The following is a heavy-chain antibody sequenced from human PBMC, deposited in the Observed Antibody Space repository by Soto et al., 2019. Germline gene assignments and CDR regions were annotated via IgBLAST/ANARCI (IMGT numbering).Heavy chain of an antibody. Sequence: PGKGLEWVGRIKSKTNGRTTDYAAPLKGRVTISRDDSKNTLYLQMNSLKTEDTAVYYCTTYCIAAAGQSIYYAGMDVWGQRTTVTVSS. CDR3: TTYCIAAAGQSIYYAGMDV. D-gene: IGHD6-13*01. J-gene: IGHJ6*02. CDR2: IKSKTNGRTT. V-gene: IGHV3-15*07.